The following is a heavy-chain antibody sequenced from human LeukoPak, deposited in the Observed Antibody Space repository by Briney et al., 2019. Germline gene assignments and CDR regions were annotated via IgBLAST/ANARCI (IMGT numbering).Heavy chain of an antibody. D-gene: IGHD3-3*01. CDR2: ISGSGGST. Sequence: PGGSLRLSCAASGFTFSSYAMSWVRQAPGKGLEWASAISGSGGSTYYADSVKGRFTISRDNSKNTLYLQMNSLRAEDTAVYYCAKVAYDFWSGYYDYWGQGTLVTVSS. J-gene: IGHJ4*02. CDR1: GFTFSSYA. V-gene: IGHV3-23*01. CDR3: AKVAYDFWSGYYDY.